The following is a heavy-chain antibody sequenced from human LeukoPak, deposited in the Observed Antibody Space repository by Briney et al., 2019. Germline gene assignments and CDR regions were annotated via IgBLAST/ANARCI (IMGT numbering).Heavy chain of an antibody. J-gene: IGHJ5*02. CDR3: AREGQYSSSWYGDNWFDP. D-gene: IGHD6-13*01. V-gene: IGHV1-2*02. Sequence: ASVKVSCKASGYTFTGYYMHWVRQAPGQGLEWMGWINPNSGGTNYAQKFQGRVTMTRDTSISTAYMEPSRLRSDDTAMYYCAREGQYSSSWYGDNWFDPWGQGTLVTVSS. CDR1: GYTFTGYY. CDR2: INPNSGGT.